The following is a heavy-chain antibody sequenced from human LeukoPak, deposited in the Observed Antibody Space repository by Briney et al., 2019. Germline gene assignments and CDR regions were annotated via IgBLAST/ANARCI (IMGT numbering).Heavy chain of an antibody. Sequence: PGGSLRLSCAASGITFSNTWMSWVRQAPGKGLEWVGRIKSKTNGETTDCAAPVKDRFTISRDDSKSTVYLQMNSLKTEDTAVYYCSIDSLLLNYWGQGTLVTVSS. V-gene: IGHV3-15*01. CDR2: IKSKTNGETT. D-gene: IGHD3-16*01. CDR1: GITFSNTW. J-gene: IGHJ4*02. CDR3: SIDSLLLNY.